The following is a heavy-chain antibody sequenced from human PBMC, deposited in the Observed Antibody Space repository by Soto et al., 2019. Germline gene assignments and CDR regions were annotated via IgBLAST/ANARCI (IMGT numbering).Heavy chain of an antibody. CDR2: ISAYNGDT. Sequence: QSQLVQSGPEVKKPGASVKVSCKASGYTFTRYGISWVRQAPGQGIEWMGWISAYNGDTNYAQKVQGRVTMTIDTSTSTAYVELRSLTSDDTAIYYCAKDGDLPYYDYGMDVWGQGTTVTVSS. D-gene: IGHD7-27*01. CDR1: GYTFTRYG. CDR3: AKDGDLPYYDYGMDV. J-gene: IGHJ6*02. V-gene: IGHV1-18*01.